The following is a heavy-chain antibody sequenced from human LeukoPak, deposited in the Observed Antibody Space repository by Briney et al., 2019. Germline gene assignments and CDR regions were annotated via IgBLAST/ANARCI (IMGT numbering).Heavy chain of an antibody. D-gene: IGHD5-24*01. J-gene: IGHJ5*02. V-gene: IGHV4-39*01. Sequence: PSETLSLTCTVSGGSISSISYYWGWIRQPPGKGLEWIGSMYHNGSTYYNPSLKSRVTISVDTSKNQFSLKLTSVTAADTAVYYCARHPSGRMWLQQGGWFDPWGQGTLVTVSS. CDR2: MYHNGST. CDR1: GGSISSISYY. CDR3: ARHPSGRMWLQQGGWFDP.